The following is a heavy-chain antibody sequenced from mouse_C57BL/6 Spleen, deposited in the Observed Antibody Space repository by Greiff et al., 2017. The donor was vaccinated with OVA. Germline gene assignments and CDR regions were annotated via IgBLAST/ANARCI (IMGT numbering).Heavy chain of an antibody. CDR2: IYPRDGST. V-gene: IGHV1-85*01. CDR3: VNYGSSFDV. CDR1: GYTFTSSD. D-gene: IGHD1-1*01. J-gene: IGHJ1*03. Sequence: QVQLQQSGPELVKPGASVKLSCTASGYTFTSSDINWVKQRPGQGLEWIGWIYPRDGSTKYNEKFKGKATLTVDTSSSTAYMERHSLTSEDSAVYFCVNYGSSFDVWGTGTTVTVSS.